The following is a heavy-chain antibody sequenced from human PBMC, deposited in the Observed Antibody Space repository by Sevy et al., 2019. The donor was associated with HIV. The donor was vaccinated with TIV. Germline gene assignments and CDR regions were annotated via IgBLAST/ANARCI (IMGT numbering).Heavy chain of an antibody. Sequence: GGSLRLSCAASGFRFRDYRMNWVRQAPGKGLEWFSYITSSSNTINYADSVKGRFTISRDNGRNSLYLQINSLRHEDTAVYYCARDRGRGEVALDLWGQGTLLTVSS. CDR1: GFRFRDYR. D-gene: IGHD3-10*01. V-gene: IGHV3-48*02. J-gene: IGHJ5*02. CDR3: ARDRGRGEVALDL. CDR2: ITSSSNTI.